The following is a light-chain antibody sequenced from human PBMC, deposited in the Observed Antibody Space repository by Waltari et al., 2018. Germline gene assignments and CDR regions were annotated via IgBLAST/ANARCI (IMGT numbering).Light chain of an antibody. CDR2: YNT. CDR1: NIGGKS. CDR3: QVWHSSTNVI. J-gene: IGLJ2*01. V-gene: IGLV3-21*04. Sequence: SSDLTQQPSVSVAPGETARITCGGDNIGGKSVHWYQQKPGQAPVVIIYYNTDRPSGIPERFSGSNSANTATLIISRVEAGDEADYFCQVWHSSTNVIFGGGTKLTVV.